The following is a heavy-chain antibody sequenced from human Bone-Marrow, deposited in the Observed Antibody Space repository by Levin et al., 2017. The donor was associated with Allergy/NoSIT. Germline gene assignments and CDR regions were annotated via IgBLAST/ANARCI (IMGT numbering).Heavy chain of an antibody. CDR3: ARIPDTTSEFDY. CDR1: GGSIRSGGYY. D-gene: IGHD5-18*01. CDR2: IYDSGST. Sequence: SQTLSLTCTVSGGSIRSGGYYWSWIRQHPGKGLEWIGYIYDSGSTSYNPSLESRVAISVDTSKNQFYLKLTSLTAADTAVYNCARIPDTTSEFDYWGQGTLVTVSS. J-gene: IGHJ4*02. V-gene: IGHV4-31*03.